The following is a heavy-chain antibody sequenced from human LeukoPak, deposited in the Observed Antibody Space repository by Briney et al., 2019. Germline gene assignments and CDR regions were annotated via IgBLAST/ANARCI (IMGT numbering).Heavy chain of an antibody. J-gene: IGHJ4*02. Sequence: GGSLRLSCAASGFTFSSYGMHWVRQAPGKGLEWVAVISYDGSNKYYADSVKGRFTISRDNSKNTLYLQMNSLRAEDKAVYYCGGEGYSSGWYRLWGQGTLVTVSS. CDR2: ISYDGSNK. D-gene: IGHD6-19*01. CDR3: GGEGYSSGWYRL. CDR1: GFTFSSYG. V-gene: IGHV3-30*03.